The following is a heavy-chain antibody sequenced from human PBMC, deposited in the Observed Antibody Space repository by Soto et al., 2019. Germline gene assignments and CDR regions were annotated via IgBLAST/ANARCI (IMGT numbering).Heavy chain of an antibody. D-gene: IGHD2-8*01. V-gene: IGHV4-39*01. J-gene: IGHJ3*02. Sequence: QLQLQESGPGLVKPSETLSLTCTVSGVSISSSSYYWGWIRQPPGKGLEWIGSIYYSGSTYYNPSLKSRVTISVDTSKNQFSLKLSSVTAADTAVYYCARRGYYAISAFDIWGQGTMVTVSS. CDR3: ARRGYYAISAFDI. CDR1: GVSISSSSYY. CDR2: IYYSGST.